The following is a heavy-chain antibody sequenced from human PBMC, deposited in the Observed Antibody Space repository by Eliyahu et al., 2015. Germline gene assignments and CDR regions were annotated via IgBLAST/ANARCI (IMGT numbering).Heavy chain of an antibody. V-gene: IGHV3-30*18. J-gene: IGHJ6*02. CDR3: AKSLGNLRYFDWLLRTYYYYGMDV. D-gene: IGHD3-9*01. CDR1: GFXFXSYG. Sequence: QVQLVESGGGVVQPGRSLRLSCAASGFXFXSYGMHWVXXAQGKGLEWVAVISYDGSNKYYADSVKGRFTISRDNSKNTLYLQMNSLRAEDTAVYYCAKSLGNLRYFDWLLRTYYYYGMDVWGQGTTVTVSS. CDR2: ISYDGSNK.